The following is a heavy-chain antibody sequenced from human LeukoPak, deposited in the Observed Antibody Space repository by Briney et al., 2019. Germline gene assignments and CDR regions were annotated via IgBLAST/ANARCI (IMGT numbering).Heavy chain of an antibody. CDR2: IWYDGSNK. CDR3: ARDYVRGNAAFDI. Sequence: GRSLILSCAASGFTFSSYGMHWVRQAPGKGLEWVAVIWYDGSNKYYADSVKGRFTISRDNSKNTLYLQMNSLRAEDTAVYYCARDYVRGNAAFDIWGQGTMVTVSS. D-gene: IGHD3-16*01. CDR1: GFTFSSYG. J-gene: IGHJ3*02. V-gene: IGHV3-33*01.